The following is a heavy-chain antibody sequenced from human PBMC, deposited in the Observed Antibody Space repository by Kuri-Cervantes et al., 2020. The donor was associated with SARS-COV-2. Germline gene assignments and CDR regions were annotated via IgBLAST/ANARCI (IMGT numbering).Heavy chain of an antibody. V-gene: IGHV3-15*01. CDR3: TTDLPNPTYPRYYYYYYGMDV. J-gene: IGHJ6*02. CDR1: GFTFGDYA. Sequence: GESLKISCTASGFTFGDYAMSWFRQAPGKGLEWVGRIKSKTDGGTTDYAAPVKGRFTISRDDSKNTLYLQMNSLKTEDTAVYYCTTDLPNPTYPRYYYYYYGMDVWGQGTTVTVSS. CDR2: IKSKTDGGTT. D-gene: IGHD2-2*02.